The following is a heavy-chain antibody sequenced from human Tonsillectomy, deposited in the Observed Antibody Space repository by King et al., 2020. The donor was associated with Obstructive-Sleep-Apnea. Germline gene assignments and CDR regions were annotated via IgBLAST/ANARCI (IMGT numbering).Heavy chain of an antibody. Sequence: VQLVESGGGLVQPGGSLRLSCAASGFTFSSYSMNWVRQAPGKGLEWVSYISSSSSTIYYADSVKGRFTISRDNAKNSLYLQMNSLRAEDTAVYYCARDRGYYDSSGWDYWGQGTLVTVSS. CDR3: ARDRGYYDSSGWDY. CDR2: ISSSSSTI. V-gene: IGHV3-48*01. CDR1: GFTFSSYS. J-gene: IGHJ4*02. D-gene: IGHD3-22*01.